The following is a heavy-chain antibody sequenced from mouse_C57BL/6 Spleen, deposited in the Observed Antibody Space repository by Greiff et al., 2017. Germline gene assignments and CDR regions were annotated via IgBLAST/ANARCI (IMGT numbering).Heavy chain of an antibody. CDR1: GFNIKDDY. D-gene: IGHD2-5*01. V-gene: IGHV14-4*01. J-gene: IGHJ2*01. CDR2: IDPENGDT. CDR3: TTLYSNGDY. Sequence: VQLQQSGAELVRPGASVKLSCTASGFNIKDDYMHWVKQRPEQGLEWIGWIDPENGDTEYASKFQGKATITADTSSNTPYLQLSSLTSEDTAVYYCTTLYSNGDYWGQGTTLTVSS.